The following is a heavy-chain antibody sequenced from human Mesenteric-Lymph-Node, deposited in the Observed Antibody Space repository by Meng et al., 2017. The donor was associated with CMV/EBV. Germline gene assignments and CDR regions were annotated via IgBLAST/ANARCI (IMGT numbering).Heavy chain of an antibody. CDR2: INPSGGRT. CDR3: ARDRPCTTGICLSHSSGWFDP. V-gene: IGHV1-46*01. Sequence: ASVKVSCKASGYTFSTYFMHWVRQAPGQGLEWMGIINPSGGRTFYAGKFQGRVTMTRDTSTSTVYMEVSSLRSEDTAVYYCARDRPCTTGICLSHSSGWFDPWGQGTLVTVSS. J-gene: IGHJ5*02. CDR1: GYTFSTYF. D-gene: IGHD2-8*01.